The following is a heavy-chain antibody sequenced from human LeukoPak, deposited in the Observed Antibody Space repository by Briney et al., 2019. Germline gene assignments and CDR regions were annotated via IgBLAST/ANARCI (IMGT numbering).Heavy chain of an antibody. V-gene: IGHV5-51*01. Sequence: NPGESLKISCKGSGYSFTSHWIGWVRQMPGKGLEWMGIVNPDDSDTIYSPSFQGQVTISADESITIAYLQWSSLKASDTAMYYCARLRWPRGGRSSFDYWGQGALVTVSS. J-gene: IGHJ4*02. CDR3: ARLRWPRGGRSSFDY. D-gene: IGHD3-10*01. CDR1: GYSFTSHW. CDR2: VNPDDSDT.